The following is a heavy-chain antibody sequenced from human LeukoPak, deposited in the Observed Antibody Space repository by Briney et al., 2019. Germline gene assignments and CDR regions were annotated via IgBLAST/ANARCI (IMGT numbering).Heavy chain of an antibody. V-gene: IGHV4-39*07. Sequence: SETLSLTCTVSSGSISTSNYYWGWVRQPPGKALEWIGNIFYSGSTYYSPSLKSRVTISVDTSKNQFSLKLSSVTAADTAVYYCARRYPYSSSWTGAFDYWGQGTLVTVSS. D-gene: IGHD6-13*01. CDR1: SGSISTSNYY. CDR2: IFYSGST. CDR3: ARRYPYSSSWTGAFDY. J-gene: IGHJ4*02.